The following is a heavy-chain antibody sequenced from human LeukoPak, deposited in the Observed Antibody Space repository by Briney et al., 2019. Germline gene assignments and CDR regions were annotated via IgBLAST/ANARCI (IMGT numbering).Heavy chain of an antibody. V-gene: IGHV1-8*01. J-gene: IGHJ2*01. CDR3: ARGVVPAAMGEYWYFDL. CDR1: GFTFTSYD. Sequence: GASVKVSCKASGFTFTSYDINWVRQATGQGLEWMGWMNPNSGNTGYAQKFQGRVTMTRNTSISTAYMELSSLRSEDTAVYYCARGVVPAAMGEYWYFDLWGRGTLVTVSS. CDR2: MNPNSGNT. D-gene: IGHD2-2*01.